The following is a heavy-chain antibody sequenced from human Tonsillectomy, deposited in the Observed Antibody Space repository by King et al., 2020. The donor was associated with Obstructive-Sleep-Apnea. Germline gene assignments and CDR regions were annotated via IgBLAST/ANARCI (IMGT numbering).Heavy chain of an antibody. D-gene: IGHD1-26*01. V-gene: IGHV4-59*08. CDR3: ASSSSGSYYPADAFDI. CDR1: VGSIISYY. CDR2: IYYSGST. J-gene: IGHJ3*02. Sequence: VQLQESGPGLVKPSETLSLTCTVSVGSIISYYWSWIRQPPGKGLEWTGYIYYSGSTHYNPSLKRRVTISVYTSKNQFALKLSSVTAADTAVYYCASSSSGSYYPADAFDIWGQGTMVTVSS.